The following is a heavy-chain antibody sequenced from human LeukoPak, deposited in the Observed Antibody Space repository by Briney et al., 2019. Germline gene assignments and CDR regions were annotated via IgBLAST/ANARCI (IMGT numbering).Heavy chain of an antibody. CDR3: SPKSIYGDYNWFDP. Sequence: EPGRSLRLSSAASGFTFSSYAMRWVRQAPGKGLEWVSGISGSGSNTYYADSVKGRFTISRDNSKNTLYPQMNSLRAEDTAVYYCSPKSIYGDYNWFDPWGQGTLVTVSS. CDR2: ISGSGSNT. V-gene: IGHV3-23*01. J-gene: IGHJ5*02. CDR1: GFTFSSYA. D-gene: IGHD4-17*01.